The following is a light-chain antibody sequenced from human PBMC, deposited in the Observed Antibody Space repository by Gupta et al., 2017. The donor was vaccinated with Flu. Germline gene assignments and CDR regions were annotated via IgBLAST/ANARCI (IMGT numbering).Light chain of an antibody. V-gene: IGLV2-14*01. CDR1: SSDVGTYNY. CDR3: SSYTSSSTLTWV. Sequence: TISCTGTSSDVGTYNYVSWYPQHPGKAPKLMIYEVSNRPSGGSNRFSGSKSGNTASLTISGLXAEDEAXYYCSSYTSSSTLTWVFGGGPKLTXL. CDR2: EVS. J-gene: IGLJ3*02.